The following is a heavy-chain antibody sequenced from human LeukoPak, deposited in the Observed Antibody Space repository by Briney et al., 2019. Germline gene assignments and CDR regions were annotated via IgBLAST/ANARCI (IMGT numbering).Heavy chain of an antibody. CDR2: IYYSGST. Sequence: SETLSLTCTVSGGSISSSSDYWGWIRQPPGKGLEWIGSIYYSGSTYYNPSLKSRVTISVDTSKNQFSLKLSSVTAADTAVYYCARHVSGYDYVWGSYRSPYYSDYWGQGTLVTVSS. CDR1: GGSISSSSDY. CDR3: ARHVSGYDYVWGSYRSPYYSDY. J-gene: IGHJ4*02. D-gene: IGHD3-16*01. V-gene: IGHV4-39*01.